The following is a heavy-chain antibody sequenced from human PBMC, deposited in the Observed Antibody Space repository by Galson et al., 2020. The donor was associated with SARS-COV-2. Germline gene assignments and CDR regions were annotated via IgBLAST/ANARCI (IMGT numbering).Heavy chain of an antibody. V-gene: IGHV1-8*01. CDR3: ARGFRVAVNRGWDYFDY. J-gene: IGHJ4*02. CDR1: GYTFTKYD. D-gene: IGHD3-10*01. CDR2: MNPNSGNT. Sequence: ASVKVSCKTSGYTFTKYDVNWVRQATGKETEWMGWMNPNSGNTGYAQKFQGRVTMSRNNSITTAYMELSSLTSEDTAVYYCARGFRVAVNRGWDYFDYWGQGILVTVSS.